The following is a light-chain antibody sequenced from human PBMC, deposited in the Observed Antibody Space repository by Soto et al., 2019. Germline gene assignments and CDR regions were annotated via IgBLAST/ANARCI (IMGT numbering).Light chain of an antibody. J-gene: IGLJ2*01. V-gene: IGLV2-8*01. CDR2: EVI. CDR3: SSYAGSNNYV. CDR1: SSDVGGYNF. Sequence: QSALTQPPSASGSPGQSVTISCTGTSSDVGGYNFVSWYQQHPGKASKLMIYEVIKRPSGVPDRFSGSKSGNTASLTVSGLQAEGEADYYCSSYAGSNNYVFGGGTKVTVL.